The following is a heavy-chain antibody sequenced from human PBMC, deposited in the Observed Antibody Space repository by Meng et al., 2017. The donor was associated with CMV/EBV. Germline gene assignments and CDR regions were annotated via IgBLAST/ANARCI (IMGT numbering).Heavy chain of an antibody. V-gene: IGHV1-69*10. J-gene: IGHJ6*02. D-gene: IGHD2-15*01. CDR2: IIPILGIA. Sequence: SVKVSCKASGGTFSSYAISWVRQAPGQGLEWMGGIIPILGIANYAQKFQGRVTITADKSTSTAYMELSSLRSEDTAVYYCARDLRVPARPLYYYYCMDVWGQGTTVTVSS. CDR3: ARDLRVPARPLYYYYCMDV. CDR1: GGTFSSYA.